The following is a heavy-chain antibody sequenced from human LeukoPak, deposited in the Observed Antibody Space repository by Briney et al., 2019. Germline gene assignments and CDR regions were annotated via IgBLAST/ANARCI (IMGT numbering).Heavy chain of an antibody. Sequence: SQTLSLTCTISGDSVSSNSAAWNWIRQSPARGLEWLGRTYYRSKWYHDYAVSVKSRITINPDTSKNQFSLQLNSVTPEDTAVYYCARAGYTSGYWAVDYFDYWGQGTLVTVSS. CDR2: TYYRSKWYH. CDR3: ARAGYTSGYWAVDYFDY. CDR1: GDSVSSNSAA. D-gene: IGHD5-18*01. V-gene: IGHV6-1*01. J-gene: IGHJ4*02.